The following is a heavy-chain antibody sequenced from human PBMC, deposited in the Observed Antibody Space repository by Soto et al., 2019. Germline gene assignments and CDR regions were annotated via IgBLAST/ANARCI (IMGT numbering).Heavy chain of an antibody. Sequence: SETLSLTCAVSGGSIGPYYWAWIRRPPGKGLEWLGYIYFGGTTTYNPSLKSRLTMSLDTSKNQFSLKLTSVAAADTAVYYCARLGGFYQAFDSWGQGALVTVSS. CDR1: GGSIGPYY. CDR3: ARLGGFYQAFDS. D-gene: IGHD3-22*01. V-gene: IGHV4-59*12. CDR2: IYFGGTT. J-gene: IGHJ4*02.